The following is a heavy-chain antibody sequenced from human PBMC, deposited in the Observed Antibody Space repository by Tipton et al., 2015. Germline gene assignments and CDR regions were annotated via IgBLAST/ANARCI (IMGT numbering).Heavy chain of an antibody. Sequence: TLSLTCNISGASLSTDNYYWSWLRQRPGEGLEWLAYAYHSGNSYSKPSFRGPAATSLDTSRDQLSLTLTSVSAADTAVYYCARWPAELSGREAVDVGGPGTMVTVSS. CDR3: ARWPAELSGREAVDV. CDR2: AYHSGNS. J-gene: IGHJ3*01. V-gene: IGHV4-31*01. D-gene: IGHD1-26*01. CDR1: GASLSTDNYY.